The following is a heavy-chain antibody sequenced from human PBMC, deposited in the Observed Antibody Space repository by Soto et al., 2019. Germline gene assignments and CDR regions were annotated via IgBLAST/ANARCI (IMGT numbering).Heavy chain of an antibody. CDR1: GGTFSSYA. Sequence: ASVKVSCKASGGTFSSYAISWVRQAPGQGLEWMGGIIPIFGTANYAQKFQGRVTITADESTSTAYMELSSLRSEDTAVYYCARGREAVAGLNYFYGMDVWGDGTTFTVS. V-gene: IGHV1-69*13. D-gene: IGHD6-19*01. CDR2: IIPIFGTA. CDR3: ARGREAVAGLNYFYGMDV. J-gene: IGHJ6*02.